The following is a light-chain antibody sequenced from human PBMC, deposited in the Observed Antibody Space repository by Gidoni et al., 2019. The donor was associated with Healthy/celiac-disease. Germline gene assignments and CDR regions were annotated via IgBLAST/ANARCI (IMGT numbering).Light chain of an antibody. CDR1: SSDVGGYNY. CDR2: DVS. Sequence: QSARTQPAAVSGSPGQAITISCTGTSSDVGGYNYVSWYQQHPGNAPKLMIYDVSNRPSGVSNRFSDSKSGNTASLTISGLQAEDEADYYCSSYTSSSTLGVFGTGTKVTVL. J-gene: IGLJ1*01. CDR3: SSYTSSSTLGV. V-gene: IGLV2-14*01.